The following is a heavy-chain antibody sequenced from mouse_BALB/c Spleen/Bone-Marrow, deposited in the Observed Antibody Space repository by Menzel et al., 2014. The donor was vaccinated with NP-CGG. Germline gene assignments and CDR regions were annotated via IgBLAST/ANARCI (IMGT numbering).Heavy chain of an antibody. D-gene: IGHD1-1*01. CDR1: GYTFTSYV. J-gene: IGHJ4*01. Sequence: EVQLVESGPELVKPGASVKMSCKASGYTFTSYVMHWVKQKPGQGLEWIGYINPYNDGTKYNEKFKGKATLTSDKSSSTAYMELSSLTSEDSAVYYCASRRLYYYAMDYWGQGTSVTVSS. CDR3: ASRRLYYYAMDY. V-gene: IGHV1-14*01. CDR2: INPYNDGT.